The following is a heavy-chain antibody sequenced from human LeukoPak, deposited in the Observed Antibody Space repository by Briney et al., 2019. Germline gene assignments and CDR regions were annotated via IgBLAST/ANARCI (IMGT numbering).Heavy chain of an antibody. V-gene: IGHV3-23*01. J-gene: IGHJ6*03. Sequence: GGSLRLSCAASGFTFSSYAMSWVRQAPGKGLEWVSAISGSGGSTYYADSVKGRFTISRDNSKNTPYLQMNSLRAEDTAVYYCAKDAEGYYDFWSGYYPRYYYMDVWGKGTTVTVSS. D-gene: IGHD3-3*01. CDR1: GFTFSSYA. CDR2: ISGSGGST. CDR3: AKDAEGYYDFWSGYYPRYYYMDV.